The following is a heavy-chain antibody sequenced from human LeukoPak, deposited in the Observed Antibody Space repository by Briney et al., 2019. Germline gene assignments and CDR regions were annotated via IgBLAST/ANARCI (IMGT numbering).Heavy chain of an antibody. Sequence: PGGSLRLSCAASGFTFSSYWMNWVRQAPGKGLVWVSRIASDGSSTTYADSVKGRFSISRDNAKNTLYLQMNSLRVEDTAVYYCANPGKDYYGMDVWGQGTTVTVSS. CDR1: GFTFSSYW. CDR3: ANPGKDYYGMDV. J-gene: IGHJ6*02. CDR2: IASDGSST. V-gene: IGHV3-74*01. D-gene: IGHD1-14*01.